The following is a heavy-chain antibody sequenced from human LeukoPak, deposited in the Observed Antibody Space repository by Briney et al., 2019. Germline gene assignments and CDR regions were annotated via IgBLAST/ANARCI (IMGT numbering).Heavy chain of an antibody. J-gene: IGHJ4*02. Sequence: PSETLSLTCTVSVCSISRCGYYWSWIPQHPGEGLECIGYIYYSGSAYYNPSLKSRVTISVDTSKNQFSLKLTSVTAADTAVYYCARDNLDAGSSTSDWGQGTLVTVSS. CDR3: ARDNLDAGSSTSD. V-gene: IGHV4-31*03. CDR1: VCSISRCGYY. D-gene: IGHD2-2*01. CDR2: IYYSGSA.